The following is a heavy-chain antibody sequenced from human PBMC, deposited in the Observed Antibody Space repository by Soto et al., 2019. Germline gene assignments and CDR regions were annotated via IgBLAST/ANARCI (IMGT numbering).Heavy chain of an antibody. V-gene: IGHV1-69*08. CDR3: AREWDSLPLFDY. D-gene: IGHD1-26*01. CDR2: IIPILGIA. Sequence: QVQLVQSGAEVKKPGSSVKVSCKASGGTFSSYTISWVRQAPGQGLEWMGRIIPILGIANYAQKFQGRVTIXAXXSTSTAYMELSSLRSEDTAVYYCAREWDSLPLFDYWGQGTLVTVSS. J-gene: IGHJ4*02. CDR1: GGTFSSYT.